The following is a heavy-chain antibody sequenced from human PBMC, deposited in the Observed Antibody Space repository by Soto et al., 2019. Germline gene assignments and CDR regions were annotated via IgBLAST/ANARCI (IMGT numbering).Heavy chain of an antibody. CDR2: SNHSAIT. J-gene: IGHJ2*01. V-gene: IGHV4-34*01. CDR3: ARPPNDDILTRYASAGYFEL. D-gene: IGHD3-9*01. CDR1: GGPYLDYY. Sequence: LETLSLTCALFGGPYLDYYWTWIRQPPGKGLGWIGGSNHSAITTYTPSLTSRVTISVDSSKTHFSLRLSSVSAADTAVYYWARPPNDDILTRYASAGYFELWGRGTLVTVS.